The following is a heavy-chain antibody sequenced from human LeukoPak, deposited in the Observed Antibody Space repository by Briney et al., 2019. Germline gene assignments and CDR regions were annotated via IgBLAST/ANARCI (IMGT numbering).Heavy chain of an antibody. J-gene: IGHJ3*02. CDR3: ARHSAGYYDSSGLDAFDI. Sequence: SETLSLTCTVSGGSISSSSYSWGWIRQPPGKGLEWIGSIYYSGSTYYNPSLKSRVTISVDTSKNQFSLKLSSVTAADTAVYYCARHSAGYYDSSGLDAFDIWGQGTMVTVSS. CDR1: GGSISSSSYS. V-gene: IGHV4-39*01. CDR2: IYYSGST. D-gene: IGHD3-22*01.